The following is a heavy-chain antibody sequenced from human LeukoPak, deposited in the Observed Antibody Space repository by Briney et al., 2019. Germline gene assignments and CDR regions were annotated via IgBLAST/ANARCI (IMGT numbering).Heavy chain of an antibody. V-gene: IGHV1-69*04. D-gene: IGHD4-23*01. CDR1: GGTFSSYA. CDR3: ARDPLPTVVTWGAFDI. CDR2: IIPIFGIA. J-gene: IGHJ3*02. Sequence: SVKVSCKASGGTFSSYAISWVRQAPGQGLEWMGSIIPIFGIANYAQKFQGRVTITADKSTSTAYMELSSLRSEDTAVYYCARDPLPTVVTWGAFDIWGQGTMATVSS.